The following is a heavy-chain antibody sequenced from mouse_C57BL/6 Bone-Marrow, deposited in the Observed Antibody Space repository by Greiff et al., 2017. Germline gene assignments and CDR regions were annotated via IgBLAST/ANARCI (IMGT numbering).Heavy chain of an antibody. J-gene: IGHJ4*01. CDR2: SRNKANDYTT. CDR3: ARDAGGNYGWDYAMDY. V-gene: IGHV7-1*01. Sequence: EVKVVESGGGLVQSGRSLRLSCATSGFTFSDFYMEWVRQAPGKGLGWIAASRNKANDYTTEYSASVKGRFIVSRDTSQSILYLQMNALRAEDTAIYYCARDAGGNYGWDYAMDYWGQGTSVTVSS. CDR1: GFTFSDFY. D-gene: IGHD2-1*01.